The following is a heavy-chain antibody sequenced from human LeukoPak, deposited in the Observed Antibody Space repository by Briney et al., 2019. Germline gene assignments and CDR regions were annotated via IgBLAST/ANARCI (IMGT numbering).Heavy chain of an antibody. CDR2: TNSDGSST. Sequence: GGSLRLSCAASGFTFSSYWMHWVRQAPGKGLVWVSRTNSDGSSTSYADSVKGRFTISRDNAKNTLYLQMNSLRAEDTAVYYCARELLSSWYYFDYWGQGTLVTVSS. V-gene: IGHV3-74*01. D-gene: IGHD6-13*01. CDR1: GFTFSSYW. CDR3: ARELLSSWYYFDY. J-gene: IGHJ4*02.